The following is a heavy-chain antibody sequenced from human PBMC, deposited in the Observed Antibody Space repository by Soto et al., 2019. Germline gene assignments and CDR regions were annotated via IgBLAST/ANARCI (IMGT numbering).Heavy chain of an antibody. CDR3: VRVSRESSGYNYDY. V-gene: IGHV3-72*01. CDR2: TRNRVNSYTT. Sequence: GGSLRLSCAASGFTFSDHYMDWVRQVPGKGLEWVGRTRNRVNSYTTEYAASVKGRFTISRDDSKNSLYLQMNSLKTEDTALYYCVRVSRESSGYNYDYWGQGTLVTVSS. J-gene: IGHJ4*02. CDR1: GFTFSDHY. D-gene: IGHD3-22*01.